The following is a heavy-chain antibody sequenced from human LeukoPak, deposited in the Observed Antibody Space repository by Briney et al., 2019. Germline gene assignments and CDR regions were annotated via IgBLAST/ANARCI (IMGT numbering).Heavy chain of an antibody. D-gene: IGHD3-22*01. V-gene: IGHV1-69*01. J-gene: IGHJ5*02. Sequence: GASVKVSCKASGGTFSSYAISWVRQAPGQGLEWMGGIIPIFGTANYAQKFQGRVTITADESTSTAYMELSSLRSEDTAVYYCAPYYYDSSGYIHNWFDPWGQGTLVTVSS. CDR3: APYYYDSSGYIHNWFDP. CDR2: IIPIFGTA. CDR1: GGTFSSYA.